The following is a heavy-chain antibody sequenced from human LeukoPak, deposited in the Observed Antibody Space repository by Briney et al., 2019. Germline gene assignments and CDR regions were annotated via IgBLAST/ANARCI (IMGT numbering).Heavy chain of an antibody. V-gene: IGHV3-30*18. D-gene: IGHD3-22*01. CDR2: ISYDGSNK. CDR3: AKPYYYDSSGFGWAFDI. CDR1: GFTFGDYA. J-gene: IGHJ3*02. Sequence: GRSLTLSCTTSGFTFGDYAVTWVRQAPGKGLEWVAVISYDGSNKYYADSVKGRFTISRDNSKNTLYLQMNSLRAEDTAVYYCAKPYYYDSSGFGWAFDIWGQGTMVTVSS.